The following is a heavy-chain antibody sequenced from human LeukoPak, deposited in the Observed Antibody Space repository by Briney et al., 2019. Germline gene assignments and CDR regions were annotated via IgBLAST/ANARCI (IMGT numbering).Heavy chain of an antibody. CDR1: GFSFSSYA. D-gene: IGHD1-1*01. Sequence: GGSLRLSCAASGFSFSSYAMSWVRQAPGKGLEWVSVISGSGGSTSYADSVKGRFTISRHNSKNTVYLQMNNLRAEDTAMYYCARVDTTLSYKLDYWGQGTLVTVSS. CDR2: ISGSGGST. CDR3: ARVDTTLSYKLDY. V-gene: IGHV3-23*01. J-gene: IGHJ4*02.